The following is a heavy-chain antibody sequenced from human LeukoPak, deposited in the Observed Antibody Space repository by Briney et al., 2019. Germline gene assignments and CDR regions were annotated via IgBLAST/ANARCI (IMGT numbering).Heavy chain of an antibody. J-gene: IGHJ4*02. CDR3: VKGGSYYGYFDY. V-gene: IGHV3-43D*04. CDR1: GFTFDDYG. CDR2: ITWDGGRT. D-gene: IGHD1-26*01. Sequence: GGSLRLSCAASGFTFDDYGMHWVRQAPGKGLEWVSLITWDGGRTYYADSVKGRFTISRDNSKNSLCLHMNSLRPEDTALYYCVKGGSYYGYFDYWGQGTLVTVSS.